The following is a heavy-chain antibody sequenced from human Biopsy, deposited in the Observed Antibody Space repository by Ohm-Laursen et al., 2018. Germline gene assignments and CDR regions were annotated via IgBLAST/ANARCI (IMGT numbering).Heavy chain of an antibody. Sequence: SVKVSCKASGGTFTRYAMHWVRQAPGQGLEWMGRIISVHDIANYAQKFQGRVTITADKSTSTAYMELRNLRSEDTAVYYCARATNSTGWPYYYFYGMDVWGQGTTVTVSS. CDR1: GGTFTRYA. J-gene: IGHJ6*02. V-gene: IGHV1-69*04. CDR2: IISVHDIA. CDR3: ARATNSTGWPYYYFYGMDV. D-gene: IGHD2/OR15-2a*01.